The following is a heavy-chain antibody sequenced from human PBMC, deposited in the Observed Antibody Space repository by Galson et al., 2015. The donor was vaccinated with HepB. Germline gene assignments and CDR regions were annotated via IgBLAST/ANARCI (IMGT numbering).Heavy chain of an antibody. D-gene: IGHD6-19*01. CDR1: GFTFDDYA. V-gene: IGHV3-9*01. J-gene: IGHJ4*02. CDR2: ISWNSGSI. CDR3: AKGGSSGWYPGY. Sequence: SLRLSCAASGFTFDDYAMHWVRQAPGKGLEWVSGISWNSGSIGYADSVKGRFTISRDNAKNSLYLQMNSLRAEDTALYYCAKGGSSGWYPGYWGQGTLVTVSS.